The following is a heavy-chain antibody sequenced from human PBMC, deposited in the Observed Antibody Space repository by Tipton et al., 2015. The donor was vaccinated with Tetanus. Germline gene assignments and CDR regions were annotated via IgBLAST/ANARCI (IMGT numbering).Heavy chain of an antibody. D-gene: IGHD1-7*01. CDR3: AKDNGERHNWNYAYYYGMDV. J-gene: IGHJ6*02. Sequence: SLRLSCAASGFTFDDYAMHWVRQAPGKGLEWVSGISWNSGSIGYADSVKGRFTISRDNAKNSLYLQMNSLRAEDTAVYYCAKDNGERHNWNYAYYYGMDVWGQGTTVTVSS. V-gene: IGHV3-9*01. CDR2: ISWNSGSI. CDR1: GFTFDDYA.